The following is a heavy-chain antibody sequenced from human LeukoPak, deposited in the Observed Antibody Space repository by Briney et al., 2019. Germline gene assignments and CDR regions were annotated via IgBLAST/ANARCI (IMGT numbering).Heavy chain of an antibody. CDR1: GGTFSSYA. J-gene: IGHJ4*02. D-gene: IGHD3-10*01. CDR2: INPHSGGT. CDR3: ARAFYYGSGSYYDY. V-gene: IGHV1-2*02. Sequence: ASVKVSCKASGGTFSSYAISWVRQAPGQGLEWMGWINPHSGGTNYAQKFQGRVTMTRDTSINTAYMELSNLRSDDTAVYYCARAFYYGSGSYYDYWGQGTLVTVSS.